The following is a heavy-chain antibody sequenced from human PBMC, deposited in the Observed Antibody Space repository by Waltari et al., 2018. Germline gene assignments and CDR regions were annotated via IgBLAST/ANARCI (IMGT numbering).Heavy chain of an antibody. Sequence: QVQLQELGPGLVKPSQTLSLTCTVSGGSISRGSYYWRWIRQPAGKGLEWIGRIYTSGSTNYNPSLKSRVTISVDTSKNQFSLKLSSVTAADTAVYYCARTLAVTIDYWGQGTLVTVSS. CDR2: IYTSGST. D-gene: IGHD6-19*01. CDR1: GGSISRGSYY. V-gene: IGHV4-61*02. J-gene: IGHJ4*02. CDR3: ARTLAVTIDY.